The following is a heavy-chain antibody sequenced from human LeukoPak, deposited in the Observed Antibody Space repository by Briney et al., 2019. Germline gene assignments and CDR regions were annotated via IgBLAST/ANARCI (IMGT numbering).Heavy chain of an antibody. CDR3: ARRGGSYRSGFDY. CDR2: IYYNGST. CDR1: GGSISGSSNY. V-gene: IGHV4-39*01. J-gene: IGHJ4*02. D-gene: IGHD1-26*01. Sequence: PSETLSLTCTVSGGSISGSSNYWGWIRQPPGKGLEWIGSIYYNGSTYYNPSLKSRVTISVDTSKTQFSLRLTSVTAADTAVYYCARRGGSYRSGFDYWGQGTLVTVSS.